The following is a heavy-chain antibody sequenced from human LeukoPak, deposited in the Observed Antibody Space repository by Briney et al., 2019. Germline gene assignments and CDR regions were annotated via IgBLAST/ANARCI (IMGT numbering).Heavy chain of an antibody. J-gene: IGHJ4*02. CDR1: GFTFSSYA. CDR2: ISGSGGST. Sequence: GGSLRLSCAASGFTFSSYAMSWVRQAPGKGLEWVSAISGSGGSTYYADSVRGRFTISRDNAKNSLYLQVNSLRAEDTAVYYCARDKGGSSWDFDYWGQGTLVTVSS. D-gene: IGHD6-13*01. CDR3: ARDKGGSSWDFDY. V-gene: IGHV3-23*01.